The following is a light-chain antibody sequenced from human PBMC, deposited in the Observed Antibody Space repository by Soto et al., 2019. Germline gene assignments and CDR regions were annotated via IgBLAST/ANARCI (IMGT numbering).Light chain of an antibody. CDR3: QQTYSSPLT. CDR1: QSVRNY. Sequence: DIQMTQSPSSLSASVGDRVTITCRASQSVRNYLHWYQQKSGGAPKLLIYAASNLQNGVPSRFSGSGSGTDFTLTISSLRPEDFATYCCQQTYSSPLTFGGGTKVDIK. V-gene: IGKV1-39*01. J-gene: IGKJ4*01. CDR2: AAS.